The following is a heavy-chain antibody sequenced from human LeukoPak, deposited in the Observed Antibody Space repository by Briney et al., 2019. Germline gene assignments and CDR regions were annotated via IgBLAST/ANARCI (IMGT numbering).Heavy chain of an antibody. CDR2: ISSVGGYI. V-gene: IGHV3-21*01. CDR3: ARDWRTQVLHPYYFEY. D-gene: IGHD3-16*01. J-gene: IGHJ4*02. CDR1: GFTFSDYS. Sequence: GGSLRLSCAASGFTFSDYSMNWVRQAPGRGLEWVSFISSVGGYIYYADSVKDRFTISRDNARNSLYLQMNSLRAEDTAVYYCARDWRTQVLHPYYFEYWGQGVLVTVSS.